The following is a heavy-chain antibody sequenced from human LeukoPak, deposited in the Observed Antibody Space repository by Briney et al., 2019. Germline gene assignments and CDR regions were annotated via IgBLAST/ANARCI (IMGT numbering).Heavy chain of an antibody. D-gene: IGHD2-15*01. Sequence: GASVKVSCKASGGTFSSYAISWVRQAPGQGLEWMGGIIPIFGTANYAQKFQGRVTITTDESTSTAYMELSSLRSEDTAVYYCARVGRKLGRDNWFDPWGQGTLVTVSS. J-gene: IGHJ5*02. CDR3: ARVGRKLGRDNWFDP. V-gene: IGHV1-69*05. CDR1: GGTFSSYA. CDR2: IIPIFGTA.